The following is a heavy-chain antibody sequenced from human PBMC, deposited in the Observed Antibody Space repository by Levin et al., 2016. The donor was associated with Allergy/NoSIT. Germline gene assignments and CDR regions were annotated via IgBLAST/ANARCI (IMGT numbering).Heavy chain of an antibody. J-gene: IGHJ4*02. Sequence: VRQAPGKGLEWVSHISGSSSKTDYADSVKGRFTISRDNARKSLFLQMISLRVEDTAVYYCARSAYYGSGAVFDYWSQGTLVTVSS. D-gene: IGHD3-10*01. CDR2: ISGSSSKT. CDR3: ARSAYYGSGAVFDY. V-gene: IGHV3-48*04.